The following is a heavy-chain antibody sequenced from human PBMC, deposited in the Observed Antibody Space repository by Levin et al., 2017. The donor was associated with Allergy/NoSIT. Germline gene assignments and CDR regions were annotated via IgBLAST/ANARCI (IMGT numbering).Heavy chain of an antibody. D-gene: IGHD3-9*01. CDR2: IFPRDSDT. V-gene: IGHV5-51*01. CDR1: GYTFSEKS. CDR3: ARQKGLWLTDPFDI. J-gene: IGHJ3*02. Sequence: KVSCQPSGYTFSEKSIAWVRQLPGKGLEWMGIIFPRDSDTTYSPTFQGHVTISVDKSINTAYLQWNNLKTSDIALYYCARQKGLWLTDPFDIWGQGTMVTVSS.